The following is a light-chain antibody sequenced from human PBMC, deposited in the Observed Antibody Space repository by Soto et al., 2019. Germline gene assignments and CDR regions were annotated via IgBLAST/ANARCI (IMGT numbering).Light chain of an antibody. CDR1: SSDVGGYNY. CDR2: EVS. V-gene: IGLV2-14*01. Sequence: QSGMAQHASVCRSPRQSIAISCTGTSSDVGGYNYVSWYQQHPGKAPKLLISEVSIRPSGVSDRFSGSKSGNTASLPISGLQTEDEADYYCSSFTSAYTFVFGSGTKVTVL. CDR3: SSFTSAYTFV. J-gene: IGLJ1*01.